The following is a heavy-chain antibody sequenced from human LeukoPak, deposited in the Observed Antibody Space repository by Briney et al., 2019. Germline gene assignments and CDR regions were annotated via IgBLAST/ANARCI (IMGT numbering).Heavy chain of an antibody. CDR3: AKDFVVGVTAIPIY. Sequence: GGSLRLSCAASGFTFSDYAMIWVRQAQGKGLEWVSVISGGGGSTYYADSVKGRFTISRDNSKNTLALQMNSLRFEDTPVYHCAKDFVVGVTAIPIYWGERTLVTVSS. J-gene: IGHJ4*02. CDR1: GFTFSDYA. CDR2: ISGGGGST. D-gene: IGHD2-21*02. V-gene: IGHV3-23*01.